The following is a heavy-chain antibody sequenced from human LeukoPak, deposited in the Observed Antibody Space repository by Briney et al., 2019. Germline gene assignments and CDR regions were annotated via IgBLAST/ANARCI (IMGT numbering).Heavy chain of an antibody. CDR3: AKDISKRGLAIADH. CDR2: ISWDGGSR. Sequence: PGGSLRLSCVASGFTFNDYSMHWVRQPPGKGLEWFSLISWDGGSRYYADSVRGRFTISKDNSKNSPYLQMNSLTIEDTALYYCAKDISKRGLAIADHWGQGTLVTVSS. D-gene: IGHD3-3*02. V-gene: IGHV3-43*01. CDR1: GFTFNDYS. J-gene: IGHJ5*02.